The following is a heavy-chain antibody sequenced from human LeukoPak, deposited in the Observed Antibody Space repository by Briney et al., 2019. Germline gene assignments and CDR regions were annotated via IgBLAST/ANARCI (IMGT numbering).Heavy chain of an antibody. CDR1: GFTFSSYS. D-gene: IGHD3-10*01. J-gene: IGHJ5*02. CDR2: ISSSSTI. Sequence: GGSLRLSCAASGFTFSSYSMNWVRQAPGKGLEWVSYISSSSTIYYADSVKGRFTISRDNAKNSLYLQMNSLRAEDTAVYYCAREYYYGSGFFDPWGQGTLVTVSS. CDR3: AREYYYGSGFFDP. V-gene: IGHV3-48*04.